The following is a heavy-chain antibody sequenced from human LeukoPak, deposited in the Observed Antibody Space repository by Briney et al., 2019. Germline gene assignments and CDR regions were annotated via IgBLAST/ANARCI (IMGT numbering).Heavy chain of an antibody. Sequence: GGSLRLSCAASGFTFSSYSMNWVRQAPGKGLEWVSSISSSSSYIYYADSVKGRFTISRDNAKNSLYLQMNSLRAEDTAVYYCARGWPNDAFDIWGQGTMVTVSS. CDR2: ISSSSSYI. CDR1: GFTFSSYS. CDR3: ARGWPNDAFDI. V-gene: IGHV3-21*01. D-gene: IGHD6-13*01. J-gene: IGHJ3*02.